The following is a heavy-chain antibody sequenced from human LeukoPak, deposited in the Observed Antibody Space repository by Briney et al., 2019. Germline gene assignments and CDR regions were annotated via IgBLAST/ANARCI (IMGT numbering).Heavy chain of an antibody. CDR3: ARVGHLYDTVD. CDR1: GGSFNDYF. CDR2: INHRGRT. V-gene: IGHV4-34*01. D-gene: IGHD3-9*01. J-gene: IGHJ4*02. Sequence: SETLSLTCAVYGGSFNDYFWSWIRQPPGKGLEWIGEINHRGRTNHNPSLRSRVTISVDTSKQQFSLNLDSVTAADTAVYYCARVGHLYDTVDWGQGALVTVSS.